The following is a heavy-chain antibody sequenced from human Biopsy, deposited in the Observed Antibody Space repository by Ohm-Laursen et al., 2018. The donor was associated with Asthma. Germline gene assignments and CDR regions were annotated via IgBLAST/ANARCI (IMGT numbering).Heavy chain of an antibody. CDR2: ISSLSRYI. Sequence: SLRLSCTASGFDLRVYTMNWVRQAPGKGLEWVASISSLSRYIYHATSLRGRFTISRDNAKRSLYLQMDSLRGDDTAVYYCSRDFTIGSGSPFHFWGRGTLVTVSS. CDR3: SRDFTIGSGSPFHF. CDR1: GFDLRVYT. J-gene: IGHJ4*02. V-gene: IGHV3-21*01. D-gene: IGHD3-10*01.